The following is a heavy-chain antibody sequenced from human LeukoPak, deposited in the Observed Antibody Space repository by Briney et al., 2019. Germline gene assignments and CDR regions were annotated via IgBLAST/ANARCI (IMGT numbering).Heavy chain of an antibody. CDR1: GFTFSSYW. V-gene: IGHV3-7*01. J-gene: IGHJ4*02. D-gene: IGHD2-15*01. Sequence: GGSLRLSCAASGFTFSSYWMSWVRQAPGKGLEWVANIKQDGSEKYYVDSVKDRFTISRDNAKNSLYLQMDSLRAEDTAVYYCARGNLRISNFDYWGQGTLVTVSS. CDR3: ARGNLRISNFDY. CDR2: IKQDGSEK.